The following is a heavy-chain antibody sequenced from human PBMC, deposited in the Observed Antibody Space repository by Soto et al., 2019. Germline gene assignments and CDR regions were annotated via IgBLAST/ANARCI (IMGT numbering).Heavy chain of an antibody. CDR1: GFTVSSDY. J-gene: IGHJ6*02. CDR3: AIDPGSRNGMDV. V-gene: IGHV3-66*01. CDR2: IYSGCTT. Sequence: EVQLVESGGGLVQPGGSLRLSCAASGFTVSSDYMTWVRQAPGKGLEWLSTIYSGCTTYYADSVKGRFTISRDNSKNTLFLQMNNRRDEDTDMYYCAIDPGSRNGMDVWGQGTTVTVAS.